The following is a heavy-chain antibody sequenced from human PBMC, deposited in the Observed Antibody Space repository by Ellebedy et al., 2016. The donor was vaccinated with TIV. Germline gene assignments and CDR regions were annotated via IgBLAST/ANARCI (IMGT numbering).Heavy chain of an antibody. D-gene: IGHD6-19*01. CDR3: ARARSSGWLHTPDY. CDR2: INPSGGST. Sequence: AASVKVSCKASGYTFTSYYMHWVRQAPGQGLEWMGIINPSGGSTTYAQKLQGRVTMTRDTSTSTVYMELSSLRSEDTAVYYCARARSSGWLHTPDYWGQGTLITVSS. J-gene: IGHJ4*02. CDR1: GYTFTSYY. V-gene: IGHV1-46*04.